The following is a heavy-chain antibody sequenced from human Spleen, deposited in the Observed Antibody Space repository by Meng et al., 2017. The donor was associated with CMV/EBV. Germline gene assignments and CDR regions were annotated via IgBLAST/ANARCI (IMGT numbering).Heavy chain of an antibody. V-gene: IGHV3-23*01. Sequence: FNFSSYAMSWVRQAPGKGLEWVSAISGSGGSTYYADSVKGRFTISRDNSKNTPYLQMNSLRAEDTAVYYCAKGMDIVVVPAAMGDYWGQGTLVTVSS. D-gene: IGHD2-2*03. CDR2: ISGSGGST. CDR1: FNFSSYA. CDR3: AKGMDIVVVPAAMGDY. J-gene: IGHJ4*02.